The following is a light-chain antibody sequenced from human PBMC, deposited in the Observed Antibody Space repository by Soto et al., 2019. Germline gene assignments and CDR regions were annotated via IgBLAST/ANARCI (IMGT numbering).Light chain of an antibody. J-gene: IGLJ2*01. CDR2: DVT. Sequence: QSALTQPASVSGSPGQSITISCTGSNSDVGGYNYVSWYQHHPGKVPKLIIYDVTHRPSGVSDRFSGSKSGNTASLTISGLQADDESDYYCSSYTRGGTLVFGGGTKLTVL. CDR1: NSDVGGYNY. V-gene: IGLV2-14*03. CDR3: SSYTRGGTLV.